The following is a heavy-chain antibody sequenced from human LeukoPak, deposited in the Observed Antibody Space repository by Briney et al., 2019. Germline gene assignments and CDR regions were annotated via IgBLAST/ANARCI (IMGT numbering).Heavy chain of an antibody. CDR1: GFTFSTYA. CDR3: ARKGGTRGPLNY. D-gene: IGHD2-8*01. CDR2: IKQDGSET. V-gene: IGHV3-7*01. J-gene: IGHJ4*02. Sequence: GASLRLSCAASGFTFSTYAMSWVRQAPGKGLEWVANIKQDGSETYYVDSVKGRFTIPRDNAKNSLFLQMNSLTAEDTAVYYCARKGGTRGPLNYWGQGTLVTVSS.